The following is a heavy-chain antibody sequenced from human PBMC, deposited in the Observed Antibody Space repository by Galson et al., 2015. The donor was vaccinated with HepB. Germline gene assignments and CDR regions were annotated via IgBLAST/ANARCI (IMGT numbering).Heavy chain of an antibody. V-gene: IGHV3-53*01. CDR3: ARGTYYYDSSGLDY. CDR1: GFTVSSNY. J-gene: IGHJ4*02. D-gene: IGHD3-22*01. Sequence: SLRLSCAASGFTVSSNYMSWVRQAPGKRLEWVSVIYSGGSTYYADSVKGRFTISRDNSKNTLYLQMNSLRAEDTAVYYCARGTYYYDSSGLDYWGQGTLVTVSS. CDR2: IYSGGST.